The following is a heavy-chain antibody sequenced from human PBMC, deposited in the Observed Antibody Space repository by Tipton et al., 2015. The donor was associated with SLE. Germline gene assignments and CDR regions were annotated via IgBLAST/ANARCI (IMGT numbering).Heavy chain of an antibody. V-gene: IGHV4-34*01. J-gene: IGHJ5*02. CDR3: ARLPTGFPNWFDP. Sequence: LVKPSETLSLTCAVYGGSFSGYYWSWIRQSPGKGLEWLGEINHSGSTNYNPSLKSRITIAMDTSKNQFSLKLSSVTAADTAVYYCARLPTGFPNWFDPWGQGTLVTVSS. D-gene: IGHD4-17*01. CDR2: INHSGST. CDR1: GGSFSGYY.